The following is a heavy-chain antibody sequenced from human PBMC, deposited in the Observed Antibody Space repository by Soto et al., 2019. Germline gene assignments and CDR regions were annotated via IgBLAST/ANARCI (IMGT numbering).Heavy chain of an antibody. D-gene: IGHD3-3*01. V-gene: IGHV4-34*01. CDR2: INHSGST. CDR1: GGSFSGYY. J-gene: IGHJ5*02. Sequence: SETLSLXCAVHGGSFSGYYWSWIRQPPGKGLEWIGEINHSGSTNYNPSLKSRVTISVDTSKNQFSLKLSSVTAADTAVYYCARKFPILRFLEWLPTRPNWFDPWGQGTLVTVSS. CDR3: ARKFPILRFLEWLPTRPNWFDP.